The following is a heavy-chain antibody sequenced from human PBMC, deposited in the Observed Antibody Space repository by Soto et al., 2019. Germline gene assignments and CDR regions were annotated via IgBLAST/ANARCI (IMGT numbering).Heavy chain of an antibody. CDR1: GFTFSSYA. J-gene: IGHJ4*02. CDR3: VKAYSVAVAVDYFDY. Sequence: PGGSLRLSCSASGFTFSSYAMHWVRQAPGKGLEYVSAISSNGGSTYYADSVKGRFTISRDNSKNTLYLQMSSLRAEDTAVYYYVKAYSVAVAVDYFDYWGQGTLVTVSS. V-gene: IGHV3-64D*06. CDR2: ISSNGGST. D-gene: IGHD6-19*01.